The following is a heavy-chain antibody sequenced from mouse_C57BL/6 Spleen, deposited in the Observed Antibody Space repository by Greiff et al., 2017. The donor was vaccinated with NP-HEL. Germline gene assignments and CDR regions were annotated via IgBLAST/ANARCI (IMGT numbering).Heavy chain of an antibody. D-gene: IGHD2-4*01. V-gene: IGHV7-3*01. CDR3: ARYALYYDGVAY. CDR1: GFTFTDYY. CDR2: IRNKANGYTT. J-gene: IGHJ3*01. Sequence: EVQVVESGGGLVQPGGSLSLSCAASGFTFTDYYMSWVRQPPGQALEWFGFIRNKANGYTTEYSAYVKGRFTISRDNSQSILYLQMNALRAEDSDTYYCARYALYYDGVAYWGQGTLVTVSA.